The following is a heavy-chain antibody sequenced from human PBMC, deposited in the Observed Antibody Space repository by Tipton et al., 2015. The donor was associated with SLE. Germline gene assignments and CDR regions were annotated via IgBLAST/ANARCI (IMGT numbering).Heavy chain of an antibody. V-gene: IGHV4-39*07. CDR2: VSHNGGI. D-gene: IGHD3/OR15-3a*01. CDR3: ARDLGHGGDSDY. Sequence: TLSLTCTVSGGSIRSSDYYWGWIRQPPGKGLEWIGSVSHNGGISYNPSLRGRVTILVDKSKNQFSLRVTSVTAADTAVYYCARDLGHGGDSDYWGQGTLVTVSS. CDR1: GGSIRSSDYY. J-gene: IGHJ4*02.